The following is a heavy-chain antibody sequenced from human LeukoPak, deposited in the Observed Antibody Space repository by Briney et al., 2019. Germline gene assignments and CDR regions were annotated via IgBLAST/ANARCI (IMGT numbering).Heavy chain of an antibody. D-gene: IGHD3-3*01. J-gene: IGHJ5*02. Sequence: QPGGSLKLSCAASGFSVRDYAMHWVRQAPGKGLEWVAVMSYEETYKNYAEAVKGRFTISRDDSKNTLFLQMSSLRPEDTAVYYCARDFGVIRRSWGQGTLVSVSS. CDR2: MSYEETYK. CDR3: ARDFGVIRRS. CDR1: GFSVRDYA. V-gene: IGHV3-30-3*01.